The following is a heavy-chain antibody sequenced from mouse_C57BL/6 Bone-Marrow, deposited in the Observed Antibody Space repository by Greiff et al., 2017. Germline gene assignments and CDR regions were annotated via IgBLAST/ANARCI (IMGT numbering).Heavy chain of an antibody. J-gene: IGHJ4*01. CDR3: ARDGYDGYVDD. CDR2: IHPNGGST. V-gene: IGHV1-64*01. Sequence: QVQLQQPGAELVKPGASVKLSCKASGYTFTSYWMHWVKQRPGQGLEWIGMIHPNGGSTNYNEKFKSKATLTVDKSSSTAYMQLSSLTSEDSAVYYCARDGYDGYVDDWGQGTSVTVSS. CDR1: GYTFTSYW. D-gene: IGHD2-3*01.